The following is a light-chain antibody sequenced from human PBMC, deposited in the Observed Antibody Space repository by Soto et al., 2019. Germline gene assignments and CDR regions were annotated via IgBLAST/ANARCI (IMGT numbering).Light chain of an antibody. J-gene: IGLJ2*01. CDR2: EGS. Sequence: QSALTQPASVSGSPGQSITISCTGTSSDVGSYNLVSWYQQHPGKAPKLMIYEGSKRPSGVSNRLSGSKSGNTASLTSSGLQAEDEADYYCCSYAGSSTFKVFGGGTKLTVL. V-gene: IGLV2-23*03. CDR3: CSYAGSSTFKV. CDR1: SSDVGSYNL.